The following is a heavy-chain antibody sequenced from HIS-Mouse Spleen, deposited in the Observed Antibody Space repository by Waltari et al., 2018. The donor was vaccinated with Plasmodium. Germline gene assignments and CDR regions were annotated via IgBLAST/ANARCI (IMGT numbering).Heavy chain of an antibody. Sequence: QVQLVQSGAEVKKPGASVKVSCKASGYTFTGYYMHWVRQAPGQGLEWMGWINPNSGGTNYAQKCQGRVTMTRDTSISTAYMELSRLRSDDTAVYYCARVLGYKAAAGTFVEYFQHWGQGTLVTVSS. CDR2: INPNSGGT. D-gene: IGHD6-13*01. J-gene: IGHJ1*01. CDR3: ARVLGYKAAAGTFVEYFQH. CDR1: GYTFTGYY. V-gene: IGHV1-2*02.